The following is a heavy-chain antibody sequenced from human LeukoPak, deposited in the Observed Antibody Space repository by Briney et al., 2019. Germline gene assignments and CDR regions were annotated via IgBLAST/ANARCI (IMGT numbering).Heavy chain of an antibody. CDR1: GFTFSSYG. CDR3: ARDTGYSSSWYEKD. D-gene: IGHD6-13*01. CDR2: IWYDGSNK. Sequence: GGSPRLSCAASGFTFSSYGMHWVRQAPGKGLEWVAVIWYDGSNKYYADSVKGRFTISRDNSKNTLYLQMNSLRAEDTAVYYCARDTGYSSSWYEKDWGQGTLVTVSS. J-gene: IGHJ4*02. V-gene: IGHV3-33*01.